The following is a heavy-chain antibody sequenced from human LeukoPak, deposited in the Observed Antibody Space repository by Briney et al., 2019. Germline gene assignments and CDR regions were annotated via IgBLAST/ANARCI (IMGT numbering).Heavy chain of an antibody. Sequence: ASVKVSCKASGYSFTSNVISWVRQAPGQGLEWMGWINPNSDYTFYAQKFQGRVTLTRDTSISSVNMELTTLTSDDTALYYCAVAPGDYWGQGTLVSVSA. CDR3: AVAPGDY. D-gene: IGHD2-21*01. V-gene: IGHV1-2*02. CDR1: GYSFTSNV. CDR2: INPNSDYT. J-gene: IGHJ4*02.